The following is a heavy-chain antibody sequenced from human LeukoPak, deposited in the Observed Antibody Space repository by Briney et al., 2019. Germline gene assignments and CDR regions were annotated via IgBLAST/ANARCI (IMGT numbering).Heavy chain of an antibody. CDR3: AREPDHCSSTSCYVQGGDY. V-gene: IGHV3-48*03. J-gene: IGHJ4*02. Sequence: GGSLRLSCAASGFTFSSYEMNWVRQAPGKGLEWVSYISSSGSTIYYADSVKGRFTISRDNAKNSLYLQMNSLRAEDTAVYYCAREPDHCSSTSCYVQGGDYWGQGTLVTVSS. D-gene: IGHD2-2*01. CDR1: GFTFSSYE. CDR2: ISSSGSTI.